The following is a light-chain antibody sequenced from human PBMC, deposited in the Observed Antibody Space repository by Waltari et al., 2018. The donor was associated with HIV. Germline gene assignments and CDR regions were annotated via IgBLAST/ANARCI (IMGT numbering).Light chain of an antibody. J-gene: IGLJ1*01. CDR3: AAWDARLNEYL. V-gene: IGLV1-44*01. CDR1: NSNVGSDV. CDR2: GDN. Sequence: QSVLTQPHSASGTPGQRVIISCSVRNSNVGSDVVNWYQQLPGTAPKLLIYGDNERPSGVPDRFSGSKSGASASLAISDLQSEDEAEYYCAAWDARLNEYLFGTGTKVTVL.